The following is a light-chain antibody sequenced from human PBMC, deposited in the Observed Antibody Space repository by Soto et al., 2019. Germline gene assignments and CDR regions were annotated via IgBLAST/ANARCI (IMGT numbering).Light chain of an antibody. CDR2: DAS. CDR3: QAYCTSPYT. J-gene: IGKJ2*01. CDR1: QSVRNRY. Sequence: EIVLTQSPGTLSLSPGERATLSCRVSQSVRNRYLAWYQQKPGQAPRLLLYDASSRPSGIPHRFTGSGSGTDFTLSVSRLEPEDFAVCYCQAYCTSPYTFGQGTKLEIK. V-gene: IGKV3-20*01.